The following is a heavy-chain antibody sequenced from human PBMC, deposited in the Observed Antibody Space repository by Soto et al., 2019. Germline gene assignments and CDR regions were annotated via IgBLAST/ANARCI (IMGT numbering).Heavy chain of an antibody. J-gene: IGHJ6*02. Sequence: QVQLVQSGAEVKKPGSSVKVSCKASGGTFSSYAISWVRQAPGQGLEWMGGIIPIFGTANYAQKFKGRVTITADESTSTAYMELSSLRSEDTAVYYCARDEDSSSSRYSSSGDYYYYGMDVWGQGTTVTVSS. V-gene: IGHV1-69*01. CDR3: ARDEDSSSSRYSSSGDYYYYGMDV. CDR2: IIPIFGTA. CDR1: GGTFSSYA. D-gene: IGHD6-6*01.